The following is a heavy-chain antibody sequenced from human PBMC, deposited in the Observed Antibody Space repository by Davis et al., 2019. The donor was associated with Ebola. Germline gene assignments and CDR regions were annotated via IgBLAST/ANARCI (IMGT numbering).Heavy chain of an antibody. J-gene: IGHJ3*02. Sequence: MPAGSLRLSCTVSGGSISTSYWNWMRQPPGKGLEWIGYIFHRGSAVYNPSLNSRVSISLDTSKNQISLKLTSVTAADTALYYCARPRRDPYANEAFDIWGQGTMVTVSS. CDR2: IFHRGSA. D-gene: IGHD5-24*01. CDR1: GGSISTSY. V-gene: IGHV4-59*01. CDR3: ARPRRDPYANEAFDI.